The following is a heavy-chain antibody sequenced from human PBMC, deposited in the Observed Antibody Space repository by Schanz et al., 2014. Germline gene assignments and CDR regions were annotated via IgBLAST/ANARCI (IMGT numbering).Heavy chain of an antibody. J-gene: IGHJ6*02. CDR3: ARRITGTHHNPYYHGMDV. Sequence: EVQLVESGGGLVKPGGSLRLSCAASGFTFSSYAMSWVRQAPGKGLEWVSAISGSGETTYYADSVKGRFTISRDNSKNALYLQMNSLRAEDTAVYYCARRITGTHHNPYYHGMDVWGQGTTVTVSS. V-gene: IGHV3-23*04. CDR1: GFTFSSYA. CDR2: ISGSGETT. D-gene: IGHD1-20*01.